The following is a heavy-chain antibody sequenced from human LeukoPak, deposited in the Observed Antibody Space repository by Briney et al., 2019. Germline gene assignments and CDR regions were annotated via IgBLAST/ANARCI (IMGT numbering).Heavy chain of an antibody. J-gene: IGHJ4*02. V-gene: IGHV1-69*05. Sequence: GASVKVSCKASGGTFSSYAISWVRQAPGQGLEWMGGIIPIFGTANYAQKFQGRVTMTTDTSTSTAYMELRSLRSDDTAVYYCARGVGEIDYWGQGTLVTVSS. CDR1: GGTFSSYA. D-gene: IGHD3-16*01. CDR3: ARGVGEIDY. CDR2: IIPIFGTA.